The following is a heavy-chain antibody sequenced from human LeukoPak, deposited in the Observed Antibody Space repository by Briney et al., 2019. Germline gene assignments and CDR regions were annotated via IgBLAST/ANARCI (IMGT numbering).Heavy chain of an antibody. CDR2: INHSGST. V-gene: IGHV4-34*01. J-gene: IGHJ5*02. D-gene: IGHD3-10*01. CDR1: GGSFSGYY. CDR3: ARHHLRWFGSWFDP. Sequence: SETLSLTCAVYGGSFSGYYWSWIRQPPGKGLEWIGEINHSGSTNYNPSLKSRVTISVDTSKNQFSLKLSSVTAADTAVYYCARHHLRWFGSWFDPWGQGTLVTVSS.